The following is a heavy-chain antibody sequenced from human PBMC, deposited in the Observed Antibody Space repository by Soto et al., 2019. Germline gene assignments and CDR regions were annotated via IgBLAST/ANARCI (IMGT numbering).Heavy chain of an antibody. V-gene: IGHV1-46*03. CDR1: GYTFTCYY. CDR2: INPSGGST. CDR3: ARIGYRSGGSCFKVGLYYFDY. D-gene: IGHD2-15*01. J-gene: IGHJ4*02. Sequence: ASVKVSCKASGYTFTCYYMNWVRQAPGQGLEWMGIINPSGGSTSYAQKFQGRVTMTRDTSTSTVYMELSSLRSEDTAVYYCARIGYRSGGSCFKVGLYYFDYWGQGTLVTVSS.